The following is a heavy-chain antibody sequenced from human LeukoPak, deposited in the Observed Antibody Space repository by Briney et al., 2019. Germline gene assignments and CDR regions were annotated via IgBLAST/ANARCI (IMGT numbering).Heavy chain of an antibody. CDR3: VRENHGSFDY. CDR2: ISSGSAYI. V-gene: IGHV3-21*01. CDR1: GFSFSTYY. J-gene: IGHJ4*02. D-gene: IGHD1-14*01. Sequence: GGSLRLSCAASGFSFSTYYVNWVRQAPGKGLEWVACISSGSAYIFHADSVRGRFAVSRDNAKNSLYLQMNSLRADDTAVYYCVRENHGSFDYWGRGSLVTVSS.